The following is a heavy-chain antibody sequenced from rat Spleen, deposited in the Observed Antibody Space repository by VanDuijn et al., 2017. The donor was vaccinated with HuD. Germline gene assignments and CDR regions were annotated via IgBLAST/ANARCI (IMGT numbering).Heavy chain of an antibody. CDR1: GFTLRNYG. V-gene: IGHV5S14*01. CDR3: ARRWGQVYNNYFDY. CDR2: ISNGGDNT. D-gene: IGHD1-10*01. J-gene: IGHJ2*01. Sequence: EVQLVESGGGLVQPGRSLKLSCAASGFTLRNYGMAWVRQTPTKGLEWVASISNGGDNTYYRDSVKGRFTISRDNAKNTQYLQMDSLRSEDTATYYCARRWGQVYNNYFDYWGQGVMVTVSS.